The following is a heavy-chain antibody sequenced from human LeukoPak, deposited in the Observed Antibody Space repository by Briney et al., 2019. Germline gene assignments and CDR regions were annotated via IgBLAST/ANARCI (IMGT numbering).Heavy chain of an antibody. CDR2: ISSSSSYI. J-gene: IGHJ4*02. CDR3: ARQRGAPLPYDSSGYWDY. CDR1: GFTFSSYS. V-gene: IGHV3-21*01. D-gene: IGHD3-22*01. Sequence: GGSLRLSCAASGFTFSSYSMNWVRQAPGKGLEWVSSISSSSSYIYYADSVKGRFTISRDNAKNSLYLQMNSLRAEDTAVYYCARQRGAPLPYDSSGYWDYGGQGTLVTVSS.